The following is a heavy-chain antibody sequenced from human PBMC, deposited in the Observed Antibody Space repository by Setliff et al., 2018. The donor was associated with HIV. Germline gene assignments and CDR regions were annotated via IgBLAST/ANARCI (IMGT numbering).Heavy chain of an antibody. CDR2: INPNSGGT. D-gene: IGHD3-10*01. Sequence: ASVKVSCKASGYIFTDYYMHWVRQAPGQELGWMGRINPNSGGTNYAQKFQGRVTMTRNTSISTAYMELSSLRSEDTAVYYCACGGFGELIYFDYWGQGTLVTVSS. J-gene: IGHJ4*02. CDR3: ACGGFGELIYFDY. CDR1: GYIFTDYY. V-gene: IGHV1-2*06.